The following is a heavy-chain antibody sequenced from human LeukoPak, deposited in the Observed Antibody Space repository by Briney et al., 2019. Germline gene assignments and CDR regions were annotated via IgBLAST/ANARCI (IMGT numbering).Heavy chain of an antibody. V-gene: IGHV4-34*01. J-gene: IGHJ4*02. CDR2: INHSGST. CDR1: GGSFSGNY. CDR3: ARSRGLYGGYPLDY. Sequence: SETLSLTGAVYGGSFSGNYWSWIRQPPGKGLEWIGEINHSGSTNYNPSLKSRVTISVDTSKNQFSLKLSSVTAADTAVYYCARSRGLYGGYPLDYWGQGTLVTVSS. D-gene: IGHD5-12*01.